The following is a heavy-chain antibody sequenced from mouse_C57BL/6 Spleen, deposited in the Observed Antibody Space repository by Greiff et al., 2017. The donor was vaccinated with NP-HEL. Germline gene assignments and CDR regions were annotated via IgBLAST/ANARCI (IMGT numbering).Heavy chain of an antibody. D-gene: IGHD2-5*01. CDR3: ARSGYSNYVWFAY. Sequence: VMLVESGAELVRPGTSVKVSCKASGYAFTNYLIEWVKQRPGQGLEWIGVINPGSGGTNYNEKFKGKATLTADKSSSTAYMQLSSLTSEDSAVYFCARSGYSNYVWFAYWGQGTLVTVSA. J-gene: IGHJ3*01. CDR1: GYAFTNYL. V-gene: IGHV1-54*01. CDR2: INPGSGGT.